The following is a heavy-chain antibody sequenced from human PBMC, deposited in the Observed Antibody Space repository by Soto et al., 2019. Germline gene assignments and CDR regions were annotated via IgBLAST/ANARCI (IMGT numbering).Heavy chain of an antibody. J-gene: IGHJ4*02. Sequence: QVQLVQSGAEVKKPGASVKVSCKVSGNIFTSQYMHWVRQAPGQGLEWMAMINPSGGRTSYAQMFQGRVTMTRDTSTSTVHMELSSLRSEDTGVYYCFRDVGDWGQGTLVTVSS. CDR1: GNIFTSQY. V-gene: IGHV1-46*03. CDR2: INPSGGRT. D-gene: IGHD3-3*01. CDR3: FRDVGD.